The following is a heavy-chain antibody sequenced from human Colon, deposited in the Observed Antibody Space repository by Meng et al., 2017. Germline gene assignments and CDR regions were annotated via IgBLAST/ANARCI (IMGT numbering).Heavy chain of an antibody. V-gene: IGHV1-69*08. CDR1: GGTFSLFT. CDR2: IIPIVGT. J-gene: IGHJ4*02. Sequence: SVKVSCKAYGGTFSLFTISWVRQAPGQGLEWMGRIIPIVGTKYAQKFQDRVTITADKSTSTAYMELSSLRSDDTAVYYCARDIYDSSGYSYFDYWGQGTLVTVSS. CDR3: ARDIYDSSGYSYFDY. D-gene: IGHD3-22*01.